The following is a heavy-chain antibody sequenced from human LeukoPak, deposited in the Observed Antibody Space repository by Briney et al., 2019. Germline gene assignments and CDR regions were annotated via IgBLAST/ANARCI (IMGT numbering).Heavy chain of an antibody. D-gene: IGHD3-10*01. J-gene: IGHJ5*02. Sequence: SVKVSCKASGYTFTSYGISWVRQAPGQGLEWMGWISAYNGNTNYAQKLQGRVTMTTDTSTSTAYMELRSLRSDDTAVYYCARDQSPLLWFGEFENWFDPWGQGTLVAVSS. CDR3: ARDQSPLLWFGEFENWFDP. V-gene: IGHV1-18*01. CDR2: ISAYNGNT. CDR1: GYTFTSYG.